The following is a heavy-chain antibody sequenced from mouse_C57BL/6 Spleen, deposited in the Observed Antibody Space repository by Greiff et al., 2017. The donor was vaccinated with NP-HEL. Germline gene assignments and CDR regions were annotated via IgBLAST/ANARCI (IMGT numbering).Heavy chain of an antibody. J-gene: IGHJ4*01. CDR2: ISSGSRTI. D-gene: IGHD1-1*01. Sequence: EVKLVESGGGLVKPGGSLKLSCAASGFTFSDYGMHWVRQAPEKGLEWVAYISSGSRTIYYADTVKGRFTISRDNAKNTLFLQMTSLRSEDTAMYYCANYYGSSRYYAMDYWGQGTSVTVSS. CDR1: GFTFSDYG. CDR3: ANYYGSSRYYAMDY. V-gene: IGHV5-17*01.